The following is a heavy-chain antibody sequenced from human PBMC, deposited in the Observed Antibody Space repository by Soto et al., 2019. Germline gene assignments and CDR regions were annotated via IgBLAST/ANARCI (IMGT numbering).Heavy chain of an antibody. D-gene: IGHD2-15*01. Sequence: SSVKVSCKASGGPFSSYAISWVRQAPGQGLEWMGGIIPIFGTANYAQKFQGRVTITADESTSTAYMELSSLRSEDTAVYYCARGGECSGGSCYSWSFDLWGRGTMVNVSS. V-gene: IGHV1-69*13. J-gene: IGHJ2*01. CDR3: ARGGECSGGSCYSWSFDL. CDR1: GGPFSSYA. CDR2: IIPIFGTA.